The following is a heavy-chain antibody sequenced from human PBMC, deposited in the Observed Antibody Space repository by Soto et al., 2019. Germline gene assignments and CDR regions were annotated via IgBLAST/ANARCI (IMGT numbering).Heavy chain of an antibody. CDR1: GFTFGDYA. V-gene: IGHV3-49*03. Sequence: GGSLRLSCTASGFTFGDYAMSWFRQAPGKGLEWVGFIRSKAYGGTTEYAASVKGRFTISRDDSKSIAYLQMNSLKTEDTAVYYCTRGYSYGTDAFDIWGQGTMVTVSS. CDR2: IRSKAYGGTT. D-gene: IGHD5-18*01. J-gene: IGHJ3*02. CDR3: TRGYSYGTDAFDI.